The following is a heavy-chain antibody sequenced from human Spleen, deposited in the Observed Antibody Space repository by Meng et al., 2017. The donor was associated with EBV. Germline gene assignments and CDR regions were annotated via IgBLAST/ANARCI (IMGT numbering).Heavy chain of an antibody. CDR3: ASHLLTPGTRGFDH. J-gene: IGHJ4*02. Sequence: QFPLQASVPGRGTPPESLSLPCVVCCGSITSTNWWSWVPQPPVKGLEWIGETHHGGNTNHNTSLQSRVIISVDKSKSQFTLQLTSETAADTALYYCASHLLTPGTRGFDHWGPGILVTVSS. V-gene: IGHV4-4*03. CDR1: CGSITSTNW. D-gene: IGHD6-13*01. CDR2: THHGGNT.